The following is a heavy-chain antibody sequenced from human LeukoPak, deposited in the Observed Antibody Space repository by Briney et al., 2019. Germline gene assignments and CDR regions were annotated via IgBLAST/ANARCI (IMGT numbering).Heavy chain of an antibody. CDR3: ARDIFGIAAAGTTDDY. V-gene: IGHV3-21*01. J-gene: IGHJ4*02. CDR2: ISSSSSYI. CDR1: GFTFSSHS. D-gene: IGHD6-13*01. Sequence: PGGSLRLSCAASGFTFSSHSMNWVRQAPGKGLEWVSSISSSSSYIYYADSVKGRFTISRDNAKNSLYLQMNSLRAEDTAVYYCARDIFGIAAAGTTDDYWGQGTLVTVSS.